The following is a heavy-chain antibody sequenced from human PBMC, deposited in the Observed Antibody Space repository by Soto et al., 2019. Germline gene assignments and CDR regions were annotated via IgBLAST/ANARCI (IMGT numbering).Heavy chain of an antibody. D-gene: IGHD3-9*01. Sequence: GASVKVSCKASGYTFTGYYMHWVRQAPGQGLEWMGWINPNSGGTNYAQKFQGWVTMTRDTSISTAYMELSRLRSDDTAVYYCARGEVLYDILTGYYPKPLDYWGQGTLVTVSS. CDR3: ARGEVLYDILTGYYPKPLDY. J-gene: IGHJ4*02. CDR1: GYTFTGYY. V-gene: IGHV1-2*04. CDR2: INPNSGGT.